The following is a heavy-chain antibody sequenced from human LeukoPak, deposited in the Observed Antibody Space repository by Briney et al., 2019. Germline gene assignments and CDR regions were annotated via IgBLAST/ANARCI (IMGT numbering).Heavy chain of an antibody. D-gene: IGHD2/OR15-2a*01. CDR1: GGSISSSSYY. V-gene: IGHV4-39*01. CDR3: ARQMVLFDY. Sequence: SETLSLTCTVSGGSISSSSYYWGWIRQPPGTGLEWIGSIYYSGSTYYNPSLKSRVTISVDTSKNQFSLKLSSVTAADTAVYYCARQMVLFDYWGQGTLVTVSS. J-gene: IGHJ4*02. CDR2: IYYSGST.